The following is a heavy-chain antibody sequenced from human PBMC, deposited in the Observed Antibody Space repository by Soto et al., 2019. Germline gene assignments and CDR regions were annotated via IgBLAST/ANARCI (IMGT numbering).Heavy chain of an antibody. V-gene: IGHV4-4*02. J-gene: IGHJ3*02. D-gene: IGHD3-9*01. Sequence: PSETLSLTCAVSGGSISSSNWWSWVRQPPGKGLEWIEEIYHSGSTNYNPSLKSRVTISVDKSKNQFSLKLSSVTAADTAVYYCARGYDILTGRISRGAFDIWGQGTMVT. CDR2: IYHSGST. CDR1: GGSISSSNW. CDR3: ARGYDILTGRISRGAFDI.